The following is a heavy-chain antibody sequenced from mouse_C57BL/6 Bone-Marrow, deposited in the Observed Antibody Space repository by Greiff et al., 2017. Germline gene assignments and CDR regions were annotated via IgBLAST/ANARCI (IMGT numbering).Heavy chain of an antibody. D-gene: IGHD1-1*01. CDR2: ISSGGSYT. V-gene: IGHV5-6*01. CDR3: SRQGCDYGSSSDY. J-gene: IGHJ2*01. Sequence: EVKLVESGGDLVKPGGSLKLSCAASGFTFSSYGMSWVRQTPDKRLEWVATISSGGSYTYYPDSVKGRFTISRDNAKNTLYLQMSRLKAEDTAMYYWSRQGCDYGSSSDYWGQGTTLTVSS. CDR1: GFTFSSYG.